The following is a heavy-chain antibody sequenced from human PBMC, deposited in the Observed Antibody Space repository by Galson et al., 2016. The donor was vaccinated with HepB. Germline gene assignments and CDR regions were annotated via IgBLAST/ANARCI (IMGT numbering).Heavy chain of an antibody. CDR3: ARRGSFTPMDV. D-gene: IGHD3-10*01. CDR2: IYPDDSDI. Sequence: QSGAEVKKPGESLKISCKGSGYTFTYFWIAWVRQMPGKGLEWMGIIYPDDSDIRYSPSFQGQVTISVDKSISTAYLEWNSLQASDTAMYYCARRGSFTPMDVWGQGTTVTVSS. J-gene: IGHJ6*02. CDR1: GYTFTYFW. V-gene: IGHV5-51*03.